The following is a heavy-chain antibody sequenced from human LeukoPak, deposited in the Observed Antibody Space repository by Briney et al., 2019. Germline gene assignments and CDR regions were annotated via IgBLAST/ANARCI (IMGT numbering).Heavy chain of an antibody. D-gene: IGHD1-26*01. CDR1: GFTFSNYG. J-gene: IGHJ4*02. Sequence: TGRSLRLSCAASGFTFSNYGMHWVRQAPGKGLEWVAVISYAGSNKYYTESVKGRFTISRDNSKNTVYLQMNSLRAEDTAVYYCAKELGDPDYWGQGTLVTVSS. CDR2: ISYAGSNK. V-gene: IGHV3-30*18. CDR3: AKELGDPDY.